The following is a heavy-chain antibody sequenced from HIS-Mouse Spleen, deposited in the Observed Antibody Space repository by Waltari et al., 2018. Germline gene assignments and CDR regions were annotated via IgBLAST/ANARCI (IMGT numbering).Heavy chain of an antibody. CDR2: ISYDGSNK. V-gene: IGHV3-30-3*01. D-gene: IGHD3-3*01. CDR3: ARANNYDFWSGYYRGYDYCGMDG. J-gene: IGHJ6*02. Sequence: VQPGRSLRLSCAASGFTFSSYALHWVRQAPGKGLEWVAVISYDGSNKYYAAAVKGRLTISKDNSTNTLYLQINSLRAEDTAVYYCARANNYDFWSGYYRGYDYCGMDGWGQGTTVTVSS. CDR1: GFTFSSYA.